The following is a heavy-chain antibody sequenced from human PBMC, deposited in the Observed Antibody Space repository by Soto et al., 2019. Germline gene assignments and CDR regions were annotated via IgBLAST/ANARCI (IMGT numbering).Heavy chain of an antibody. CDR3: AKDRQPDGFWPFDH. J-gene: IGHJ4*02. CDR2: ILGSGGT. V-gene: IGHV3-23*01. Sequence: EVQLLESGGGLVQPGGSLRLSCAASGFTFHTYAMSWVRQTPGKGLEWISGILGSGGTYYADYVKGRFTISRDNSKNTLYLQMNSLIAEDRAMYDCAKDRQPDGFWPFDHWGQGTLITVSS. D-gene: IGHD3-3*01. CDR1: GFTFHTYA.